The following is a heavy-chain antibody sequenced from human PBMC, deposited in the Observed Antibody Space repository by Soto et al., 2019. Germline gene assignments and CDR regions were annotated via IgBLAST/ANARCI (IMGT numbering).Heavy chain of an antibody. CDR3: AKELITPFGVADGEMDWFDP. V-gene: IGHV1-8*01. Sequence: ASVKVSCKASGYTFTSYDINWVRQATGQGLEWMGWMNPNSGNTGYAQKFQGRVTMTRNTSISTAYMELSSLRSEDTAVYYCAKELITPFGVADGEMDWFDPWGQGTLVTVSS. J-gene: IGHJ5*02. CDR1: GYTFTSYD. D-gene: IGHD3-3*01. CDR2: MNPNSGNT.